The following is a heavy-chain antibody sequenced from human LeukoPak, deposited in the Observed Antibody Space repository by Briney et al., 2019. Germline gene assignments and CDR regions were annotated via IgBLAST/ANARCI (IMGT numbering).Heavy chain of an antibody. CDR2: IYTSGST. CDR3: ARDTPYCGGDCYGY. J-gene: IGHJ4*02. D-gene: IGHD2-21*01. CDR1: GGSISSYY. V-gene: IGHV4-4*07. Sequence: SETLSLTCTVSGGSISSYYWSWIRQPAGKGLEWNGRIYTSGSTNYNPSLKSRVTMSVDTSKNQFSLKLSSVTAADTAVYYCARDTPYCGGDCYGYWGQGTLVTVSS.